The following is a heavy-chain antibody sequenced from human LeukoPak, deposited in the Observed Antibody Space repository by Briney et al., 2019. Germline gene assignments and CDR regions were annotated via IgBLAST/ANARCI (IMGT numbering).Heavy chain of an antibody. Sequence: SQTLTLTCTVSGGCISSGGYYWSWIRQHPGKGLEWIAYIYYSGSTYYNPSLKSRVTISVDTSKNQFSLKLSSVTAADTAVYYCARDWGVYYYDSSGYYPHYYYGMDVWGQGTTVTVSS. J-gene: IGHJ6*02. CDR2: IYYSGST. V-gene: IGHV4-31*03. D-gene: IGHD3-22*01. CDR1: GGCISSGGYY. CDR3: ARDWGVYYYDSSGYYPHYYYGMDV.